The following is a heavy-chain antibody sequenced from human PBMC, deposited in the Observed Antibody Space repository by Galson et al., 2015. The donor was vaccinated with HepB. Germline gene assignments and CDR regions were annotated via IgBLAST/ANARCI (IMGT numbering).Heavy chain of an antibody. V-gene: IGHV3-21*04. J-gene: IGHJ6*02. D-gene: IGHD2-15*01. CDR2: ISSSSSYI. Sequence: LRLSCAASGFTFSSYSMNWVRQAPGKGLEWVSSISSSSSYIYYADSVKGRFTISRDNAKNSLYLQMNSLKASDTAMYYCARHGDCSGGSCYPPYYYGMDVWGQGTTVTVSS. CDR3: ARHGDCSGGSCYPPYYYGMDV. CDR1: GFTFSSYS.